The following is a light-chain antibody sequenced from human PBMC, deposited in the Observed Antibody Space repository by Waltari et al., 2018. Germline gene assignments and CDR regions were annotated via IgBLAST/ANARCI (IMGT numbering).Light chain of an antibody. Sequence: QSALTQPASVSGSPGQSITISCTGTSSDVGAYDYVSWYQHPPGKGPQLLISEVTHRPSGVSPRFSASKSGSTASLTISGLQDEDEADYYCASYTSGNLLHVFGTGTKVTVL. V-gene: IGLV2-14*01. CDR1: SSDVGAYDY. CDR2: EVT. CDR3: ASYTSGNLLHV. J-gene: IGLJ1*01.